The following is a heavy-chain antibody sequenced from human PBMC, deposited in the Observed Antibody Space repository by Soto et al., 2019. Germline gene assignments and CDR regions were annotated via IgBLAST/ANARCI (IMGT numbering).Heavy chain of an antibody. CDR3: ARPTTVTTFDAFDI. D-gene: IGHD4-17*01. CDR1: GGTFSSYA. J-gene: IGHJ3*02. CDR2: IIPIFGTA. Sequence: VASVKVSCKASGGTFSSYAISWVRQAPGQGLEWMGGIIPIFGTANYAQKFQGRVTITADESTSTAYMELSSLRSEDTAVYYCARPTTVTTFDAFDIWGQGTMVTVSS. V-gene: IGHV1-69*01.